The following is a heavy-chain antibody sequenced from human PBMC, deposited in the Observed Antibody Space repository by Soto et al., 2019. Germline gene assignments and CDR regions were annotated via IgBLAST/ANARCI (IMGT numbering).Heavy chain of an antibody. D-gene: IGHD1-26*01. CDR2: IYPGDSDT. V-gene: IGHV5-51*01. J-gene: IGHJ3*02. Sequence: GESLKISCKGSGYSFTSYWIGWVRQMPGKGLEWMGIIYPGDSDTRYSPSFQGQVAISADKSISTAYLQWSSLKASDTAMYHCARHGLLVGDAFDIWGQGTMVTVSS. CDR1: GYSFTSYW. CDR3: ARHGLLVGDAFDI.